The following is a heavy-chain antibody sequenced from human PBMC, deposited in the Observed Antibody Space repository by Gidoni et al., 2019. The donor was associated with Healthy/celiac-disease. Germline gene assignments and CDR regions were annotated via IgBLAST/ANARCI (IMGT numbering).Heavy chain of an antibody. CDR1: GYTVTSYY. J-gene: IGHJ3*02. D-gene: IGHD6-19*01. CDR3: ARSQWLDAFDI. Sequence: QVQLVQSGAEVKKPGASVKVSCKASGYTVTSYYMNWVRPAPGQGLEWMGIINPSGGSTSYAQKFQGRVTMTRDTSTSTVYMELSSLRSEDTAVYYCARSQWLDAFDIWGQGTMVTVSS. CDR2: INPSGGST. V-gene: IGHV1-46*01.